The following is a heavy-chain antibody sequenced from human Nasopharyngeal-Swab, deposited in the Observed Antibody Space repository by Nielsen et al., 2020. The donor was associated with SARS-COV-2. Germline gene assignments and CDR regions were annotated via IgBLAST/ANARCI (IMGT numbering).Heavy chain of an antibody. CDR3: ARDPKPTIFGVVIIYGMDV. D-gene: IGHD3-3*01. CDR1: GFTFSSYS. J-gene: IGHJ6*02. Sequence: GESLKISCAASGFTFSSYSMNWVRQAPGKGLEWVSSISSSSSYIYYADSVKGRFTISRDNAKNSLYLQMNSLRAKDTAVYYCARDPKPTIFGVVIIYGMDVWGQGTTVTVSS. CDR2: ISSSSSYI. V-gene: IGHV3-21*01.